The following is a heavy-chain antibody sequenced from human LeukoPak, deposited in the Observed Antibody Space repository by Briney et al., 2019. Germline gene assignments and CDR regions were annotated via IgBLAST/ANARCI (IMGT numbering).Heavy chain of an antibody. CDR3: ARVDSAIGYYFDY. J-gene: IGHJ4*02. V-gene: IGHV3-9*01. Sequence: GGSLRLSCAASGFTFDDYAMHWVRQAPGKGLEWVSGISWNSGSIGYADSVKDRFTISRDNAKNSLYLQMNSLRAEDTAVYYCARVDSAIGYYFDYWGQGTLVTVSS. CDR2: ISWNSGSI. D-gene: IGHD2-21*02. CDR1: GFTFDDYA.